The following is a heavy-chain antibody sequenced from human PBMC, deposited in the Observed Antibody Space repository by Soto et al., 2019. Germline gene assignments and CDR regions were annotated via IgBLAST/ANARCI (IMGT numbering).Heavy chain of an antibody. D-gene: IGHD4-17*01. J-gene: IGHJ6*02. V-gene: IGHV4-59*01. CDR1: GGPISSYC. Sequence: PWETLSLTCTVSGGPISSYCWSWIRQPPGKGLEWIGYIYHSGSTNYNPSLTSRVTISVDTPKHQSSRSLSSVTAADTGVHYSPRDLGDHATAKSYSFHGMAVWGQGTTFTV. CDR2: IYHSGST. CDR3: PRDLGDHATAKSYSFHGMAV.